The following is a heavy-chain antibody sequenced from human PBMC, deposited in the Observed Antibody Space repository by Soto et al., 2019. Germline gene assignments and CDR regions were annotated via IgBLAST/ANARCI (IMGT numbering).Heavy chain of an antibody. D-gene: IGHD3-10*01. Sequence: QVQLLESGPGLVKPSETLSLTCTVSGGSISSTSYYWGWIRQPPEKGLEWLGSIYYSGSTYDNPSLKXRXSXSXXTSKNQFSLKLTSVTAADTAVYYCARAGGVLWFGELGGYDYWGQGTLVTVSS. CDR3: ARAGGVLWFGELGGYDY. CDR2: IYYSGST. J-gene: IGHJ4*02. CDR1: GGSISSTSYY. V-gene: IGHV4-39*01.